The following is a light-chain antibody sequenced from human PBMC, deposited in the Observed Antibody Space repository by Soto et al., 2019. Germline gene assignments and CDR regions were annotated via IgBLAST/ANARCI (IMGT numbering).Light chain of an antibody. J-gene: IGKJ1*01. V-gene: IGKV1-5*01. CDR2: DAS. CDR3: QQYKSYAPT. Sequence: DIQMTQSPSTLSASVGDRVTITCRASRIVSTSLAWYQKKPGKAPKLLIFDASSLESGVPSRFSGSGSGTELTLTISGLQPDDFATYFCQQYKSYAPTFGQGTKVEIK. CDR1: RIVSTS.